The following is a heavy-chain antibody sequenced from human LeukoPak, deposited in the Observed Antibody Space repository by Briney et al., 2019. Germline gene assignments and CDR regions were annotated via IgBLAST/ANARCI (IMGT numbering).Heavy chain of an antibody. J-gene: IGHJ4*02. V-gene: IGHV1-2*06. D-gene: IGHD1-26*01. Sequence: ASVKVSCKVSEYTFTAYYIHWVRQAPGQGLEWMGRIDPYTGDTSYAQKFQDRVTMTRDTSISTAYMELSRLRSDDTAVYYCAREVARSGRCFDYWGQGTLVTVSS. CDR1: EYTFTAYY. CDR2: IDPYTGDT. CDR3: AREVARSGRCFDY.